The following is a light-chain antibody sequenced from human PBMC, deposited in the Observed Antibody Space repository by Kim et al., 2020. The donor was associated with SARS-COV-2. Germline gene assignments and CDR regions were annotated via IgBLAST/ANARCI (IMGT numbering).Light chain of an antibody. CDR1: NSDVGAYNF. CDR3: CSYAGSYSWV. V-gene: IGLV2-11*01. J-gene: IGLJ3*02. CDR2: DVT. Sequence: QSALTQPRSVSGSPGQSVTISCTGTNSDVGAYNFVSWYQQHPGTAPKFMIYDVTKRPSGVPDRFSGSKSGNTASLTISGLQAEDEGDYYCCSYAGSYSWVFGGGTQLTVL.